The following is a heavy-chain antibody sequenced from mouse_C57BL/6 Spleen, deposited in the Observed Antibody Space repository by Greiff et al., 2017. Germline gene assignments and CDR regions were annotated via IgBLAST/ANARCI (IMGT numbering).Heavy chain of an antibody. V-gene: IGHV1-64*01. CDR1: GYTFTSYW. Sequence: QVQLQQPGAELVKPGASVKLSCKASGYTFTSYWMHWVKQRPGQGLEWIGMIHPNSGSTNYNEKFKSKATLTVDKSSSTAYMQLSSLTSEDSAVYYCARAGGNLDFDVWGTGTTVTVAS. J-gene: IGHJ1*03. CDR2: IHPNSGST. CDR3: ARAGGNLDFDV. D-gene: IGHD2-1*01.